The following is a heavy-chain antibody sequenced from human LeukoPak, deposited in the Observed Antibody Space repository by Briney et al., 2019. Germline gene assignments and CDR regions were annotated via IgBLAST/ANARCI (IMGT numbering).Heavy chain of an antibody. CDR1: GGSISSSNYY. CDR2: IYYSGST. D-gene: IGHD3-22*01. Sequence: PSETLSLTCTVSGGSISSSNYYWGWIRQPPGKGLEWIGSIYYSGSTNFNPSLKSRATISMDTSKHHFSLKLSSVTAADTAVYYCARDTRSYDSSGYYFFDFWGQGTLVTVSS. CDR3: ARDTRSYDSSGYYFFDF. J-gene: IGHJ4*02. V-gene: IGHV4-39*02.